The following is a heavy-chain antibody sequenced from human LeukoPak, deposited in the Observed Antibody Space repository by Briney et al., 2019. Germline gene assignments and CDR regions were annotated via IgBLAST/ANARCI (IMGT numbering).Heavy chain of an antibody. J-gene: IGHJ4*02. D-gene: IGHD5-18*01. CDR2: ISSSGNTR. CDR1: GFTFSNYE. CDR3: ARDAGYGYDRFDY. V-gene: IGHV3-48*03. Sequence: GGSLRLSCAASGFTFSNYEMNWVRQTPGKGLEWVSYISSSGNTRYYVDSVKGRFTISRDNAKNSLYLQMNSLRAEDTAVYYCARDAGYGYDRFDYWGQGTQVTVPS.